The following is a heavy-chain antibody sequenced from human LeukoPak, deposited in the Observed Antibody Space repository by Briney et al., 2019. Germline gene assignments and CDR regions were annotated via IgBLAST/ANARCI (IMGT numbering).Heavy chain of an antibody. CDR3: ARVPGGGTAAN. CDR1: GGSVSSGSYY. Sequence: SETLSLTCTVSGGSVSSGSYYWSWIRQPPGKGLEWIGYIYYSGSTNHNPSLKSRVTISVDMSKNQFSLRLSSVTTADTAVYYCARVPGGGTAANWGQGTMVTVSS. V-gene: IGHV4-61*01. D-gene: IGHD1-7*01. CDR2: IYYSGST. J-gene: IGHJ3*01.